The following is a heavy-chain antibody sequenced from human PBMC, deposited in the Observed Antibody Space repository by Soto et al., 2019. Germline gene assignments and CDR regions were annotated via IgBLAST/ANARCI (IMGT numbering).Heavy chain of an antibody. CDR2: IYYSGST. CDR1: GGSISSGGYY. D-gene: IGHD6-13*01. CDR3: AREGGHGPAAGTTYFDY. J-gene: IGHJ4*02. Sequence: PSETLSLTCTVSGGSISSGGYYWSWIRQHPGKGLEWIGYIYYSGSTYYNPSLKSRVTISVDTSKNQFSLKLSSVTAADTAVYYCAREGGHGPAAGTTYFDYWGQGTLVTVSS. V-gene: IGHV4-31*03.